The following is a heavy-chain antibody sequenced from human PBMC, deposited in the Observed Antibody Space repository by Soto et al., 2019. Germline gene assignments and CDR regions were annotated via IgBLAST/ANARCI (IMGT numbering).Heavy chain of an antibody. V-gene: IGHV6-1*01. CDR3: ARGGYCSSTSCYWGSGMDV. CDR2: TYYRSKWYN. CDR1: GDSVSSNSAA. J-gene: IGHJ6*02. Sequence: SQTLSLTCXISGDSVSSNSAAWNWIRQSPSRGLEWLGRTYYRSKWYNDYAVSVKSRITINPDTSKNQFSLQLNSVTPEDTAVYYCARGGYCSSTSCYWGSGMDVWGQGTTVTVSS. D-gene: IGHD2-2*01.